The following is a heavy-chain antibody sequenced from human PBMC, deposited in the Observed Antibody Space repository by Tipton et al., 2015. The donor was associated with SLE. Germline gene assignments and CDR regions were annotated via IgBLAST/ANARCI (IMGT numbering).Heavy chain of an antibody. CDR3: ASGRAVAGGDYFDY. J-gene: IGHJ4*02. CDR2: IYYSGST. V-gene: IGHV4-31*03. CDR1: GGSISSGGYY. Sequence: TLSLTCTVSGGSISSGGYYWSWIRQHPGKGLEWIGCIYYSGSTYYNPSLKSRVTISIDTSKNQFSLKLSSVTAADTAVYYCASGRAVAGGDYFDYWGQGTLVTVSS. D-gene: IGHD6-19*01.